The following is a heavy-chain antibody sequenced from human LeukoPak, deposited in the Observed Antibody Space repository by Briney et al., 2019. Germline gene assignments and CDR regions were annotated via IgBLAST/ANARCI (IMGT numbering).Heavy chain of an antibody. CDR2: IYYSGST. D-gene: IGHD3-10*01. Sequence: SETLSLTCTVSGGSISSYYWSWIRQPPGKGLEWIGYIYYSGSTNYNPSLKSRVTISVDTSKNQFSLKLNSVTAADTAVYYCARAHPLIGEIDYWGQGTLVTVSS. CDR3: ARAHPLIGEIDY. CDR1: GGSISSYY. J-gene: IGHJ4*02. V-gene: IGHV4-59*01.